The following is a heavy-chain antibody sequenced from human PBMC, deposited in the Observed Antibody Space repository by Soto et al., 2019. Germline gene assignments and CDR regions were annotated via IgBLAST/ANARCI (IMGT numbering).Heavy chain of an antibody. CDR3: ARGEFGAQNWFDP. D-gene: IGHD3-10*01. CDR1: GGSISGGGYS. V-gene: IGHV4-30-2*01. Sequence: TLSLTCAVSGGSISGGGYSWSWIRQPPGKGLEWIGYIYHSGSTYYNPSLKSRVTISVDRSKNQFSLKLSSVTAADTAVYYCARGEFGAQNWFDPWGQGTLVTVSS. CDR2: IYHSGST. J-gene: IGHJ5*02.